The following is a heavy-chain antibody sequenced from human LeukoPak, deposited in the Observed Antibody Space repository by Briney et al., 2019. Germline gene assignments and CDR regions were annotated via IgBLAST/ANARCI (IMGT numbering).Heavy chain of an antibody. CDR3: ASSLGYCSSTSCFAGAFDI. CDR1: GGSISSYY. D-gene: IGHD2-2*01. V-gene: IGHV4-59*01. CDR2: IYYSGST. Sequence: PSETLSLTCTVSGGSISSYYWSWIRQPPGKGLEWIGYIYYSGSTNYNPPLKSRVTISVDTSKNQFSLKLSSVTAADTAVYYCASSLGYCSSTSCFAGAFDIWGQGTMVTVSS. J-gene: IGHJ3*02.